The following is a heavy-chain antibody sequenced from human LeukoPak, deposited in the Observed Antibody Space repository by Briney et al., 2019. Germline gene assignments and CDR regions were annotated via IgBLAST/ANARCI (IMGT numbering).Heavy chain of an antibody. CDR3: AKAPVTTCRGAYCYPFDY. CDR1: GFSFSSYE. CDR2: ISASGSTI. D-gene: IGHD2-21*01. Sequence: GGSLRLSCAASGFSFSSYEMNWVRQAPGKGLEWVSYISASGSTIYYADSVKGRFTFSRDNSKNLLYLQMNSLRAEDTAVYYCAKAPVTTCRGAYCYPFDYWGQGTLVTVSS. J-gene: IGHJ4*02. V-gene: IGHV3-48*03.